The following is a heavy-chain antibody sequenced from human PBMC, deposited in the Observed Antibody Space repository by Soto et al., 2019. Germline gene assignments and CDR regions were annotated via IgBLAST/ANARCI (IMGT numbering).Heavy chain of an antibody. D-gene: IGHD2-21*02. CDR1: GFTFSDYA. J-gene: IGHJ2*01. V-gene: IGHV3-30*18. Sequence: SCAASGFTFSDYAMHWVRQAPGKGLEWVAVVSHDGRNTHYADSVKGRFTISRDNSKNTLYLQMNSLRAEDTAVYYCAKGLAYCGGDCYSHFDLWGRGTLVTVSS. CDR2: VSHDGRNT. CDR3: AKGLAYCGGDCYSHFDL.